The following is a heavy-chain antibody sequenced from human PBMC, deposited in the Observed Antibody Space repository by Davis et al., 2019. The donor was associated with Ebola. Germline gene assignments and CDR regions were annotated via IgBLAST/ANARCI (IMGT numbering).Heavy chain of an antibody. J-gene: IGHJ6*03. CDR3: AKDGSAVVTHNYYYYYMDV. Sequence: GESLKISCAASGFTFSSYGMHWVRQAPGKGLEWVAFIRYDGSNKYYADSVKGRFTISRDNSKNTLYLQMNSLRAEDTAVYYCAKDGSAVVTHNYYYYYMDVWGKGTTVTVSS. D-gene: IGHD4-23*01. CDR2: IRYDGSNK. V-gene: IGHV3-30*02. CDR1: GFTFSSYG.